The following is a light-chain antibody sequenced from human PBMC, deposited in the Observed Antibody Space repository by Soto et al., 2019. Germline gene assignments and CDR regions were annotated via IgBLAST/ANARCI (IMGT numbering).Light chain of an antibody. CDR1: QSVLHSSNNKNY. CDR3: QQYYSTPPLT. Sequence: DIVMTQSPDSLAVSLGERATINCKSSQSVLHSSNNKNYLAWYQQEPGQPPKLLIYWASTRESGVPDRFSGSGSGTDFTLTISSLQAEDVAVYYCQQYYSTPPLTFGGGTKVDIK. J-gene: IGKJ4*01. V-gene: IGKV4-1*01. CDR2: WAS.